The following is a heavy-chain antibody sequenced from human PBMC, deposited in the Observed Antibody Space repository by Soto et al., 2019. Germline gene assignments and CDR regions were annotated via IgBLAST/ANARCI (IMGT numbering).Heavy chain of an antibody. Sequence: EVQLLESGGGLVQPGGSLRLSCAASGFTFSSYAMSWVRQAPGKGLEWVSAISGSGGSTYYADSVKGRFTISRDNSKNTLYLPMNSLRAEDTAVYYCAKDPRSYGDYAEDFDYWGQGTLVTVSS. D-gene: IGHD4-17*01. V-gene: IGHV3-23*01. CDR1: GFTFSSYA. CDR3: AKDPRSYGDYAEDFDY. CDR2: ISGSGGST. J-gene: IGHJ4*02.